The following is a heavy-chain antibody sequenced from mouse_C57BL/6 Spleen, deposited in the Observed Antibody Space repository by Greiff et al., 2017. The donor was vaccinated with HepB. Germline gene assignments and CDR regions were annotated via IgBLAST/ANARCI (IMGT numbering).Heavy chain of an antibody. J-gene: IGHJ4*01. Sequence: QVQLQQSGAELVRPGASVTLSCKASGYTFTDYEMHWVKQTPVHGLEWIGAIDPETGGTAYNQKFKGKAILTADKSSSTAYMELRSLTSEDSAVYYYTRRYYSNYGGAMDYWGQGTSVTVSS. CDR1: GYTFTDYE. CDR3: TRRYYSNYGGAMDY. D-gene: IGHD2-5*01. CDR2: IDPETGGT. V-gene: IGHV1-15*01.